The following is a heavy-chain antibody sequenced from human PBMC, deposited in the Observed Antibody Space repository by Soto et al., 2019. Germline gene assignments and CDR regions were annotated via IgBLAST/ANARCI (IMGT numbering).Heavy chain of an antibody. Sequence: GESLKISCKGSGYRFTSYWIGWVRQMPGKGLEWMGIIHPGDSDTRYSPSFEGQVTISADKSISTAYLQWSSLKASDTAMYYCVRDNWNYGPFDYWGQGILVTVSS. CDR2: IHPGDSDT. V-gene: IGHV5-51*01. CDR1: GYRFTSYW. D-gene: IGHD1-7*01. CDR3: VRDNWNYGPFDY. J-gene: IGHJ4*02.